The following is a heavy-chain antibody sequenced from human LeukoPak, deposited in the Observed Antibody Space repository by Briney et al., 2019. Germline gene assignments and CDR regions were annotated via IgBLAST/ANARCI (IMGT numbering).Heavy chain of an antibody. Sequence: GASVKVSCKASGSTFTGFYVQWVRQAPGQGLEWMGWINPNNGATNYAQKFQGRVSMTRDSSISTAYMELSRLRSDDTAVYYCARDSGYEIYYYGMDVWGQGTTVTVSS. D-gene: IGHD5-12*01. CDR1: GSTFTGFY. V-gene: IGHV1-2*02. CDR2: INPNNGAT. J-gene: IGHJ6*02. CDR3: ARDSGYEIYYYGMDV.